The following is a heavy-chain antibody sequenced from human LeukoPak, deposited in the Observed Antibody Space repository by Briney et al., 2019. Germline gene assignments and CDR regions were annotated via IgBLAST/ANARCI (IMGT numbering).Heavy chain of an antibody. Sequence: PSETLSLTCTVSGGSISSYYWSWIRQPPGKGLEWIGYIYYSGSTNYNPSLKSRVTISVDTSKSQFSLKLSSVTAADTAVYYCARDRGRSLIGAFDIWGQGTMVTVSS. CDR3: ARDRGRSLIGAFDI. CDR1: GGSISSYY. CDR2: IYYSGST. J-gene: IGHJ3*02. D-gene: IGHD2-15*01. V-gene: IGHV4-59*01.